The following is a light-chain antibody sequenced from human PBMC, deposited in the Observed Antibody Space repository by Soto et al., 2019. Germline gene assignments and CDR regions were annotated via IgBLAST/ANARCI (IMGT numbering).Light chain of an antibody. CDR1: QSIGSW. CDR3: QQYGSYSPWT. J-gene: IGKJ1*01. Sequence: DIQMTQSPSTLSASVGDRVTITCRASQSIGSWLAWYQQKPGKAPKLLIYKASSLESGVPSRFSGSGYGTEFTLTIISLQPDDFASYYCQQYGSYSPWTFGQGTKVEIK. CDR2: KAS. V-gene: IGKV1-5*03.